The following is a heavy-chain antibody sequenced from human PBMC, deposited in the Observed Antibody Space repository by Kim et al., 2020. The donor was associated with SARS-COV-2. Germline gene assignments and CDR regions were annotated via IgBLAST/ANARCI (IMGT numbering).Heavy chain of an antibody. J-gene: IGHJ6*02. V-gene: IGHV1-3*01. Sequence: ASVKVSCKASGYTFTSYAMHWVRQAPGQRLEWMGWINAGNGNTKYSQKFQGRVTITRDTSASTAYMELSSLRSEDTAVYYCAREYQLLYYYYGMDVWGQGTTVTVSS. D-gene: IGHD2-2*01. CDR2: INAGNGNT. CDR3: AREYQLLYYYYGMDV. CDR1: GYTFTSYA.